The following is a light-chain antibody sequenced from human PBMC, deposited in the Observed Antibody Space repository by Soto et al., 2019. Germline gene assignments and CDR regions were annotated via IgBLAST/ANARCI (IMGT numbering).Light chain of an antibody. V-gene: IGKV1-5*01. Sequence: DIQMTQSPSTLSASVGDRVTITCRASQSISSWLAWYQQKPGKAPKLLLYDASSLESWVPSRFSGSGSGTDFTLTFSSLQPDDFASYSCQQYNSYSATFGPGTKVDI. J-gene: IGKJ3*01. CDR1: QSISSW. CDR3: QQYNSYSAT. CDR2: DAS.